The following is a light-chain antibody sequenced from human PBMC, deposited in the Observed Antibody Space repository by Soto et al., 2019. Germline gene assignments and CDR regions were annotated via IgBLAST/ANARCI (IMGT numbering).Light chain of an antibody. CDR1: GSDVGGYNY. V-gene: IGLV2-14*01. CDR3: SSYTSSATWV. CDR2: EVT. J-gene: IGLJ3*02. Sequence: QSALTQPASVSGSPGQSITISCIGTGSDVGGYNYVAWYQHHPGEAPKLLIYEVTNRPSGVSNRFSGSKSGNTASLTISGLQAEDESDYYCSSYTSSATWVFGGGTKLTVL.